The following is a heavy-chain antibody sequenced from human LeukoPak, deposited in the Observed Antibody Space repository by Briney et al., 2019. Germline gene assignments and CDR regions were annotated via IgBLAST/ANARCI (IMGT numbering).Heavy chain of an antibody. CDR2: IYHSGST. Sequence: KPSETLSLTCTVSGGSISSSNWWSWVRQPPGKGLEWIGEIYHSGSTNYNPSLKSRVTISVDKSKNQFSLKLSSVTAADTAVYYCARDSEGIAAAGTFDYWGQGTLVTVSS. V-gene: IGHV4-4*02. CDR1: GGSISSSNW. CDR3: ARDSEGIAAAGTFDY. J-gene: IGHJ4*02. D-gene: IGHD6-13*01.